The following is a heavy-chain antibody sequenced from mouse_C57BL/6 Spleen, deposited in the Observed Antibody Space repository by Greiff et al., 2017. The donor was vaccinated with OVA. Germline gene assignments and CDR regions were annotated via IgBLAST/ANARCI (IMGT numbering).Heavy chain of an antibody. CDR3: ARHALYYYGSSHWYVDV. CDR1: EYEFPSHD. V-gene: IGHV5-2*01. Sequence: DVMLVESGGGLVQPGESLKLSCESNEYEFPSHDMSWVRKTPEKRLELVAAINSDGGSTYYPDTMERRFIISRDNTKKTLYLQMSSLRSEDTALYYCARHALYYYGSSHWYVDVWGTGTTVTVSS. D-gene: IGHD1-1*01. J-gene: IGHJ1*03. CDR2: INSDGGST.